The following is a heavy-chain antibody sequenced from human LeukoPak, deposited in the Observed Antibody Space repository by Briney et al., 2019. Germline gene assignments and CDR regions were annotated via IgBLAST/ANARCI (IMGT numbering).Heavy chain of an antibody. CDR1: GGSISSGGYS. J-gene: IGHJ6*02. Sequence: SETLSLTCAVSGGSISSGGYSWSWIRQPPGKGLEWIGYIYHSGSTYYNPSLKSRVTTSVDRSKNQFSLKLSSVTAADTAVYYCASPGSPYYYYGMDVWGQGTTVTVSS. CDR2: IYHSGST. V-gene: IGHV4-30-2*01. CDR3: ASPGSPYYYYGMDV.